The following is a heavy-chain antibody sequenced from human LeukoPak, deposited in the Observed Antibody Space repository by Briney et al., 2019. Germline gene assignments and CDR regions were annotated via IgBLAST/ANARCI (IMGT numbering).Heavy chain of an antibody. V-gene: IGHV1-3*01. CDR3: AISSTSCYHDYYYYYGMDV. CDR2: INAGNGNT. D-gene: IGHD2-2*01. J-gene: IGHJ6*02. CDR1: GYTFTSYA. Sequence: ASVKVSCKASGYTFTSYAMHWVRQAPGQRLEWMGWINAGNGNTKYSQKFQGRVTITRDTSASTAYMELSSLRSEDTAVYYCAISSTSCYHDYYYYYGMDVWGQGTTVTVSS.